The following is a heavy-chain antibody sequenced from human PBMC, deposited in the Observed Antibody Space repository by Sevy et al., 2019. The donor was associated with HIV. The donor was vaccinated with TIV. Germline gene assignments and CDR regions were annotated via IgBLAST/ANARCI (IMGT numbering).Heavy chain of an antibody. CDR2: IYSDGTT. D-gene: IGHD6-6*01. V-gene: IGHV3-53*01. J-gene: IGHJ4*02. Sequence: GGSLRLSCAASGFTVSRNFMSWIRQAPGKGLEWVSIIYSDGTTFYADSVKGRFTISRDNSRNTLYLQRNTLRAEDTAVYYCVGADRPNQGDFWGQGTLVTVSS. CDR1: GFTVSRNF. CDR3: VGADRPNQGDF.